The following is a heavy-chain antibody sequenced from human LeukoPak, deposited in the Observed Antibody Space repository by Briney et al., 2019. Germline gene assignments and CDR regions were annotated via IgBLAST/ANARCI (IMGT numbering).Heavy chain of an antibody. V-gene: IGHV1-58*02. J-gene: IGHJ5*02. CDR1: GFTFSNSA. CDR3: AKVPRRFLEWLPFDP. Sequence: SVKVSCKASGFTFSNSAIQWVRQARGQRLEWIGWIGVAGGNTNYAQTLQGRITITRDMSTSTAYMELTSLRSDDTAVYYCAKVPRRFLEWLPFDPWGQGTLVTVSS. D-gene: IGHD3-3*01. CDR2: IGVAGGNT.